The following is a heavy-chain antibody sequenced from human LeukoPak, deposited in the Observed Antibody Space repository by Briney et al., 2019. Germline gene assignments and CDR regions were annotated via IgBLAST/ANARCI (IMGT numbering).Heavy chain of an antibody. V-gene: IGHV3-33*01. J-gene: IGHJ3*02. CDR2: IWYDGSNK. Sequence: PGGSLRLSCAASGFTFSSYGMHWVRQAPGKGLEWVTVIWYDGSNKYYADSVEGRFTISRDNSKNTLFLQMNSLRAEDTAVYFCASRSWDALHIWGQGTMVTVSS. CDR1: GFTFSSYG. CDR3: ASRSWDALHI.